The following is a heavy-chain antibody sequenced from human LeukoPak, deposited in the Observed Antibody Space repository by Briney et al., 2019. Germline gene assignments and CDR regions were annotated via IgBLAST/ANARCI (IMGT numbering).Heavy chain of an antibody. CDR3: ANGIAGRIEN. V-gene: IGHV5-51*01. CDR1: EYRFMNYW. D-gene: IGHD6-13*01. CDR2: IYPSDSNS. J-gene: IGHJ4*02. Sequence: GESLKISCKTSEYRFMNYWIGWVRQMPGKGLEWMAIIYPSDSNSAYSPSFQGQVTISADKSINTAYLQWSSLKASDSAMYYCANGIAGRIENWGQGTLVTVSS.